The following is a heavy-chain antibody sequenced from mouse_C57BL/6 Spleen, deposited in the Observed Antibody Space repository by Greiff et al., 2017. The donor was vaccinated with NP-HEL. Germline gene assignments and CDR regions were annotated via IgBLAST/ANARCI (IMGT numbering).Heavy chain of an antibody. V-gene: IGHV10-1*01. D-gene: IGHD2-5*01. CDR2: IRSKSNNYAT. Sequence: EVKLVESGGGLVQPKGSLTLSCAASGFSFNTYAMNWVRQAPGKGLEWVARIRSKSNNYATYYADSVKDRFTISRDDSESMLYLQMNNLKTEDTAMYYCARPFYDSNYEFAYWGQGTLVTVSA. CDR3: ARPFYDSNYEFAY. CDR1: GFSFNTYA. J-gene: IGHJ3*01.